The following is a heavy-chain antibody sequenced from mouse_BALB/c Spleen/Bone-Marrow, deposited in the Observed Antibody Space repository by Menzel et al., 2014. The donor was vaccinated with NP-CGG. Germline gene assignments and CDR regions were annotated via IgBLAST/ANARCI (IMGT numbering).Heavy chain of an antibody. CDR1: GFTFTDYY. CDR3: ARYGYYYGSRRFAY. D-gene: IGHD1-1*01. CDR2: IRNKANGYTT. J-gene: IGHJ3*01. Sequence: EVMLVESGGGLVQPGGSLRLSCATSGFTFTDYYMSWVRQPPGKALEWLGFIRNKANGYTTEYSASVEGRFTISRDNSQSILYLQMNTLRAEDSATYYCARYGYYYGSRRFAYWGQGTLVTVSA. V-gene: IGHV7-3*02.